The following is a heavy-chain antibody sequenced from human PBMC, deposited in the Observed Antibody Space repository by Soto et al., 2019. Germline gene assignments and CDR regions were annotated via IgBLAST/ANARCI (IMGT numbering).Heavy chain of an antibody. CDR2: ISWNSGSI. V-gene: IGHV3-9*01. Sequence: DVQLLESGGGLVQPGRSLRLSCAASGFTFDDYAMHWVRQAPGKGLEWVSGISWNSGSIGYADSVKGRFTISRDNAKNSLYLQMNSLRAEDTALYYCAKDIAARRRSENWFDPWGQGTLVTVSS. CDR1: GFTFDDYA. J-gene: IGHJ5*02. CDR3: AKDIAARRRSENWFDP.